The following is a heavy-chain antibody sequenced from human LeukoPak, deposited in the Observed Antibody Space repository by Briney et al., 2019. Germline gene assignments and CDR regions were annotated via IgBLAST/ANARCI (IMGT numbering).Heavy chain of an antibody. CDR3: TRHYYGSGSPSSPCS. V-gene: IGHV3-73*01. CDR1: GFTFSGSA. D-gene: IGHD3-10*01. Sequence: PGGSLRLSCAASGFTFSGSAMHWVRQASGKGLEWVGRIRSKANSYAAAYAASVKGRFTISRDDSKNTAYLQMNSLKTEDTAVYYCTRHYYGSGSPSSPCSWGQGTLVTVSS. CDR2: IRSKANSYAA. J-gene: IGHJ5*02.